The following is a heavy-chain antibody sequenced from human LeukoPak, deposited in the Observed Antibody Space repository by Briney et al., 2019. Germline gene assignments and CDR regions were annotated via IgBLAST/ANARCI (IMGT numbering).Heavy chain of an antibody. CDR2: IKQDGSEK. D-gene: IGHD3-22*01. J-gene: IGHJ3*02. CDR3: ARDGDSSGYYIAFDI. V-gene: IGHV3-7*01. CDR1: GFTFSSYW. Sequence: GGSLRLSCAASGFTFSSYWMSWVRQAPGKGLEWVANIKQDGSEKYYVDSVKGRFTISRDNAKNSLYLQMNSLRAEDTAVYYCARDGDSSGYYIAFDIWGQGTMVTVSS.